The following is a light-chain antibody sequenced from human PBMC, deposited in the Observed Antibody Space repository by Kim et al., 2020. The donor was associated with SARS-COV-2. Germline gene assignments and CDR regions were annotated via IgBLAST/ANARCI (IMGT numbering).Light chain of an antibody. V-gene: IGLV1-40*01. CDR2: ANS. Sequence: QSVLTQPPSVSGAPGQRVTISCTGSSSNIGANYDVHWYQHLPGTAPKLLIYANSNRPSGIPDRFSGSKSGTSASLAISGLQAEDEADYYCQSYDSSLSGSGVFGTGTKLTVL. CDR1: SSNIGANYD. CDR3: QSYDSSLSGSGV. J-gene: IGLJ1*01.